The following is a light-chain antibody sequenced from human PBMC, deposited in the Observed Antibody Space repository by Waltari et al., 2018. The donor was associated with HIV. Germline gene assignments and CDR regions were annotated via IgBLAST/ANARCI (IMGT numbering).Light chain of an antibody. CDR3: CSYAGSSNWV. Sequence: QSALTQPASVSGSPGQSITISCTGSSSDVGSYTLVSWYQQHPGKAPTLMIFDDINRPSAVAIRFSGSKSGTTASLTISGLQAEDEADYYCCSYAGSSNWVFVGGTKLTVL. CDR1: SSDVGSYTL. CDR2: DDI. J-gene: IGLJ3*02. V-gene: IGLV2-23*01.